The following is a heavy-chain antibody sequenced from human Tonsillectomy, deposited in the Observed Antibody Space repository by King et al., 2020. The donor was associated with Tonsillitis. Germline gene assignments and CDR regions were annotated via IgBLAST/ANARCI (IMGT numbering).Heavy chain of an antibody. J-gene: IGHJ5*02. CDR2: FSPYNGNT. V-gene: IGHV1-18*01. CDR3: AGDRSRDYDFWTAGFDP. D-gene: IGHD3-3*01. Sequence: DQLVQSGAEVTRPGASVKVSCKASGYTFTSYGISWVRQAPGQGLEWMGWFSPYNGNTDYAQKFQGRVTLTTDTSTSTAYMGLRSLRSDDTAVYYCAGDRSRDYDFWTAGFDPWGQGTLVTVSS. CDR1: GYTFTSYG.